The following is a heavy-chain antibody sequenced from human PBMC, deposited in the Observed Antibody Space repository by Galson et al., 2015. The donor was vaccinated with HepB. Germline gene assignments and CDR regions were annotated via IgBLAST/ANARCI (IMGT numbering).Heavy chain of an antibody. Sequence: SLRLSCAASGFDFSDNWLHWVRQAPGKGLEWVSRISGDGSSTRYADSVRGRFTLSRDNAEKTVYLQMNSLTAEDTAIYYCARSRYKSGYYHGDVFDIWGQGTTVAVSS. V-gene: IGHV3-74*01. J-gene: IGHJ3*02. CDR3: ARSRYKSGYYHGDVFDI. CDR2: ISGDGSST. D-gene: IGHD6-19*01. CDR1: GFDFSDNW.